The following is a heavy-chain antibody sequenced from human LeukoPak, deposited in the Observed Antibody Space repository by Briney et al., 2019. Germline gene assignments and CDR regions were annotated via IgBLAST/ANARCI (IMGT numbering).Heavy chain of an antibody. V-gene: IGHV4-31*03. CDR1: GGSISSGGYY. Sequence: SETLSLTCTVSGGSISSGGYYWSWIRQHPGKGLEWIGYIYYSGSTYYNPSLKSRVTISVDTSKNQFSLKLSSMTAADTAVYYCAVLYGDYGSGDWFDPWGQGTLVTVSS. J-gene: IGHJ5*02. CDR2: IYYSGST. D-gene: IGHD4-17*01. CDR3: AVLYGDYGSGDWFDP.